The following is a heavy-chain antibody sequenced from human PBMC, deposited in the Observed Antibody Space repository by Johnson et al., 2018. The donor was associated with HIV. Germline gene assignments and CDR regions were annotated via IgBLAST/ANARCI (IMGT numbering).Heavy chain of an antibody. CDR2: ISWNSGSI. D-gene: IGHD3-10*01. V-gene: IGHV3-9*01. CDR1: GFTFDDYA. Sequence: VQLVESGGGLVQPGRSLRLSCAASGFTFDDYAMHWVRQAPGKGLEWVSGISWNSGSIGYADSVKGRFTISRDNAKNSLYLQMNSLRAEDTALYSFAGVHRSDYYGSGSYYNGDFDIWGQGTMVTVSA. J-gene: IGHJ3*02. CDR3: AGVHRSDYYGSGSYYNGDFDI.